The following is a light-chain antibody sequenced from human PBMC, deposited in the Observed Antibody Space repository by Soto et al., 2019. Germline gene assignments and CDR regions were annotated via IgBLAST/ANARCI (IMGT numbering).Light chain of an antibody. Sequence: QSALTQPASVSGSPGQSITISCTGTSSDVGGYNSVSWYQQHPGKAPKLMIYEVSNRPSGVSNRFSGSKSGNTASLTISGLQAEDEPDYYRSSYTTSSTLLYVFGTGTKVTVL. CDR3: SSYTTSSTLLYV. CDR1: SSDVGGYNS. V-gene: IGLV2-14*01. J-gene: IGLJ1*01. CDR2: EVS.